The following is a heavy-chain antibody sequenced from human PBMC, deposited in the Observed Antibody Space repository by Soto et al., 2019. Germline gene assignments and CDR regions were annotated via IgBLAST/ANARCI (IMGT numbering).Heavy chain of an antibody. J-gene: IGHJ3*02. CDR1: GGSISSSSYY. CDR3: ARLSTFSSDEDYDYIWGSYRHTRRDAFDI. V-gene: IGHV4-39*01. CDR2: IYYSGST. D-gene: IGHD3-16*02. Sequence: SETLSLTCTVSGGSISSSSYYWGWIRQPPGKGLEWIGSIYYSGSTYYNPSLKSRVTISVDTSKNQFSLKLSSVTAADTAVYYCARLSTFSSDEDYDYIWGSYRHTRRDAFDIWGQGTMVTVSS.